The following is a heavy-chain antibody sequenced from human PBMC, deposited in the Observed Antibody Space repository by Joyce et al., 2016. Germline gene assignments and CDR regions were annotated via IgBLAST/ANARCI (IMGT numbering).Heavy chain of an antibody. Sequence: QVHLQESGPGLLRPSGTLSLTCSVSGVSITASRWLTWVRQSPGKGLEWFGEICHSGNTNFNPSLRSRLNLSVDKSKNQFSLNLVYLTAADTAVYYCATASGVTPGAFDIWGQGTPVSVSS. V-gene: IGHV4-4*02. CDR1: GVSITASRW. CDR2: ICHSGNT. D-gene: IGHD2-21*02. J-gene: IGHJ3*02. CDR3: ATASGVTPGAFDI.